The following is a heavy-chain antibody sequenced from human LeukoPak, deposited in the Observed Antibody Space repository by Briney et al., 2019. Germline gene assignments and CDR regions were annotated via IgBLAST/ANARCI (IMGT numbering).Heavy chain of an antibody. D-gene: IGHD1-26*01. CDR2: IYTSGST. CDR1: GGSISSGSYY. V-gene: IGHV4-61*02. J-gene: IGHJ4*02. CDR3: ARENSGSYYWLVDY. Sequence: SQTLSLTCTVSGGSISSGSYYWSWIRQPAGTGLEWIGRIYTSGSTNYNPSLKSRVTISVDTSKNQFSLKLSSVTAADTAVYYCARENSGSYYWLVDYWGQGTLVTVSS.